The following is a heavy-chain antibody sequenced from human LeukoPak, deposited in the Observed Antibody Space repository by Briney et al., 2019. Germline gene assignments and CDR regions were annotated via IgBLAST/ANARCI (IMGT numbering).Heavy chain of an antibody. CDR3: EAHYYFYGMDV. CDR2: INHSGTT. J-gene: IGHJ6*02. Sequence: SETLSLTCAVYSGSFSGYYWSWIRQPPGKGLEWIGEINHSGTTNYNPSLKSRVTIPVDTSKNQFSLKLSSVTAADTAVYYCEAHYYFYGMDVWGQGTTVTVSS. CDR1: SGSFSGYY. V-gene: IGHV4-34*01.